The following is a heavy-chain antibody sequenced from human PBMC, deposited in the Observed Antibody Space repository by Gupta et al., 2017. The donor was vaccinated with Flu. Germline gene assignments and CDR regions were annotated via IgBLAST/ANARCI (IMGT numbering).Heavy chain of an antibody. V-gene: IGHV1-3*01. CDR2: INAADGNT. CDR1: EYAFNKYA. D-gene: IGHD2-8*01. CDR3: ARGAAYCSNGVCSWGYYFEF. J-gene: IGHJ4*02. Sequence: QVHLVQSGAEMKKPGASVKVSCKAPEYAFNKYAIYWVRQAPGQRLEWVGRINAADGNTKYSQKFQDRVTITRDTSASTAYMELSSLRSEDTAVYYCARGAAYCSNGVCSWGYYFEFWGQGTLVTVSS.